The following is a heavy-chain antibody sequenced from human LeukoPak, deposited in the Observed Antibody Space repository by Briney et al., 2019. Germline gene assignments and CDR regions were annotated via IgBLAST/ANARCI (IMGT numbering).Heavy chain of an antibody. D-gene: IGHD4-11*01. Sequence: SVKVSCKASRGTFSSYGISWVRQAPGQGLEWMGGVIAIFGTANYAQKFQGRVTITTDESTSTAYMELSSLRSEDTAVYYCARALDLTTDWFDPWGQGTLVTVSS. V-gene: IGHV1-69*05. J-gene: IGHJ5*02. CDR3: ARALDLTTDWFDP. CDR1: RGTFSSYG. CDR2: VIAIFGTA.